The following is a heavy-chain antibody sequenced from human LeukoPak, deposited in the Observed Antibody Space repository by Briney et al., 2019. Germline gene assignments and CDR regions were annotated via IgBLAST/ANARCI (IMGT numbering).Heavy chain of an antibody. CDR2: ISSSSSYI. V-gene: IGHV3-21*01. CDR1: GGSISSYY. CDR3: ARVGPSDILTGQLDN. J-gene: IGHJ4*02. D-gene: IGHD3-9*01. Sequence: PSETLSLTCTVSGGSISSYYRNWVRQAPGKGLEWVSSISSSSSYIYYADSVKGRFTISRDNAKNSLYLQMNSLRAEDTAVYYCARVGPSDILTGQLDNWGQGTLVTVSS.